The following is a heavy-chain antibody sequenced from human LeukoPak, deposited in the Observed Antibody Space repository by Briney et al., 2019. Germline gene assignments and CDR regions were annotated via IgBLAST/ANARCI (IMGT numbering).Heavy chain of an antibody. CDR1: GVSISSTSYY. CDR3: ARWGSIAAARFDY. V-gene: IGHV4-39*07. CDR2: IYYSGST. J-gene: IGHJ4*02. Sequence: SETLSLTCTVSGVSISSTSYYWGWIRQPPGKGLEWIGSIYYSGSTFYNPSLKSRVTISVDTSKNHFSLNLSSVTAADTAVYYCARWGSIAAARFDYWGQGTLVTVSS. D-gene: IGHD6-13*01.